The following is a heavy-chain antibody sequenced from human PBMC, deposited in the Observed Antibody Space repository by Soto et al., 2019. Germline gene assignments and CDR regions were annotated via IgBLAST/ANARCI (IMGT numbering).Heavy chain of an antibody. J-gene: IGHJ4*02. Sequence: QVQLQESGPGLVKPSETLSLTCTVSGGSISGYYWNWIRQPAGKGLEWIGRIYSTGSTDYNPSLKSRVTMSVDTSKNQFSLKLSSVTAADTAVYFCVRDRCSGGSCYEGDFDYWGQGTLVTVSS. CDR2: IYSTGST. D-gene: IGHD2-15*01. CDR1: GGSISGYY. CDR3: VRDRCSGGSCYEGDFDY. V-gene: IGHV4-4*07.